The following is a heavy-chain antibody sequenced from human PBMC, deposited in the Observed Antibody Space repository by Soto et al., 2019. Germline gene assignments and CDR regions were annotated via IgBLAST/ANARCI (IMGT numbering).Heavy chain of an antibody. V-gene: IGHV1-69*13. Sequence: ASVNVSCKASGGTFIMYAISWVRLAPGQGLEWMGGIIPIFGTANYAQKFQGRVTITADESTSTAYMELSSLRFEDTAVYYCARAIVGPTTTGWLDPLGQGTLVTVSS. J-gene: IGHJ5*02. CDR3: ARAIVGPTTTGWLDP. D-gene: IGHD1-26*01. CDR2: IIPIFGTA. CDR1: GGTFIMYA.